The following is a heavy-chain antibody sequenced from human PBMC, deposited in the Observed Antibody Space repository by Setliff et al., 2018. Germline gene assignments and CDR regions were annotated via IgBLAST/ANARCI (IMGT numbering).Heavy chain of an antibody. J-gene: IGHJ4*02. CDR1: GFTFSNYW. D-gene: IGHD3-16*01. V-gene: IGHV3-7*01. CDR2: IKQDGSER. CDR3: ARDGGEY. Sequence: PGGSLRLSCAASGFTFSNYWMSWVRQAPGKGLEWVANIKQDGSERYYVDSVKGRFTISRDNAKNSLYLQMNSLRAEDTAVYYCARDGGEYWGQGTLVTVSS.